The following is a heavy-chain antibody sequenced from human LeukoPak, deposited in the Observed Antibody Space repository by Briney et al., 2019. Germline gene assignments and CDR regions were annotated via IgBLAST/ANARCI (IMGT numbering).Heavy chain of an antibody. CDR3: ARDQIKGSGWYYY. D-gene: IGHD6-19*01. J-gene: IGHJ4*02. CDR1: GFTFSSYW. V-gene: IGHV3-74*01. CDR2: INSDGSST. Sequence: PGGSLRLSCAASGFTFSSYWMHWVRQAPGKGLVWVSRINSDGSSTSYADSVKGRFTISRDNAKNTLYPQMNSLRAEDTAVYYCARDQIKGSGWYYYWGQGTLVTVSS.